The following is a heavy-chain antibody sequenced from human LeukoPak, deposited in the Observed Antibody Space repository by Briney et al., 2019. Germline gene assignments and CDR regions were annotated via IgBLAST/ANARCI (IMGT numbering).Heavy chain of an antibody. Sequence: ASVKVSCKASGYTFTSYDINWVRQATGQGLEWMGWMNPNSGNTGYAQKFQGRVTMTRNTSISTAYMELSSLRSEDTAVYYCARVEQQLGPEGYYYYGMDVWGQGTTVTVSS. V-gene: IGHV1-8*01. CDR3: ARVEQQLGPEGYYYYGMDV. CDR2: MNPNSGNT. CDR1: GYTFTSYD. D-gene: IGHD6-13*01. J-gene: IGHJ6*02.